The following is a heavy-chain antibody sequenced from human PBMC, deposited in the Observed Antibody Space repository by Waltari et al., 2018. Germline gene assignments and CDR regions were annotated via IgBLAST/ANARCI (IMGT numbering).Heavy chain of an antibody. J-gene: IGHJ2*01. V-gene: IGHV4-59*08. Sequence: QVQLQESGPGLVKPSETLSLTCTVSGGSISSYYWSWIRPPPGKGLEWIGYTSYTGGTNYNPSLKMRVTISVDTSKNQFSLKLSSVTAADTAVYYCARHAHYYDSSGYSLYWYFDFWGRGTLVTVSS. CDR2: TSYTGGT. D-gene: IGHD3-22*01. CDR3: ARHAHYYDSSGYSLYWYFDF. CDR1: GGSISSYY.